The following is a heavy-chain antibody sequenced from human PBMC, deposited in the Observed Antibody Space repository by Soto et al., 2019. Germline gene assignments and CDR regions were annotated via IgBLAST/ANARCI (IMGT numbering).Heavy chain of an antibody. J-gene: IGHJ4*02. CDR1: GFTFSTYS. CDR3: ARDSRIAARDAAGY. V-gene: IGHV3-30*03. Sequence: GGSLRLSCVASGFTFSTYSMTWVRQAPGKGLEWVAVISYDGSNKYYADSVKGRFTISRDNSKNTLYLQMNSLRAEDTAVYYCARDSRIAARDAAGYWGQGTLVTVSS. CDR2: ISYDGSNK. D-gene: IGHD6-6*01.